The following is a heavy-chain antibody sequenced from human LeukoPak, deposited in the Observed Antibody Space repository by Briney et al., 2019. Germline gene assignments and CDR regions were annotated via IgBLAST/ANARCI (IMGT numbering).Heavy chain of an antibody. CDR1: GFTFSDYY. CDR3: AKDRDDYNYFFDY. D-gene: IGHD5-24*01. CDR2: VSSSGSTI. Sequence: GGSLRLSCAASGFTFSDYYMSWIRQAPGKGLECVSYVSSSGSTIYYADSVKGRFTISRDNAKNSLYLQMNSLRAEDTAVYYCAKDRDDYNYFFDYWGQGTLVTVSS. J-gene: IGHJ4*02. V-gene: IGHV3-11*01.